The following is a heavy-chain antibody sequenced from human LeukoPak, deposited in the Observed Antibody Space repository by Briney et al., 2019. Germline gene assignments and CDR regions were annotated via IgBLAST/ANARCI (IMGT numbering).Heavy chain of an antibody. J-gene: IGHJ4*02. D-gene: IGHD3-10*01. Sequence: SETLSLTCTVSGGSISSYYWTWIRQPPGKGLEWIGYIYYTGTTNYNPSLNSRVTILADMSKNQSSLNLSSVTAADTAVYYCARGQVLRGVADWGQGTLVTVSS. CDR2: IYYTGTT. V-gene: IGHV4-59*01. CDR3: ARGQVLRGVAD. CDR1: GGSISSYY.